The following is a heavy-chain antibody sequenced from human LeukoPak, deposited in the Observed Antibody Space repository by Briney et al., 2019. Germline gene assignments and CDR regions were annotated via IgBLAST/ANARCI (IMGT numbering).Heavy chain of an antibody. CDR1: GFTFSSYA. Sequence: GGSLRLSCAASGFTFSSYAMSWVRQAPGKGLEWVSAISGSGGSTYYADSVEGRFTISRDNSKNTLYLQMNSLRAEDTAVYYCAKACGKGIAAAGDYWGQGTLVTVSS. J-gene: IGHJ4*02. CDR2: ISGSGGST. V-gene: IGHV3-23*01. D-gene: IGHD6-13*01. CDR3: AKACGKGIAAAGDY.